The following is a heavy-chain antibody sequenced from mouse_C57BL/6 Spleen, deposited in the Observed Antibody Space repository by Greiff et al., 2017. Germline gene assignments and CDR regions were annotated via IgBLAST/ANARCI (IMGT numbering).Heavy chain of an antibody. D-gene: IGHD3-1*01. J-gene: IGHJ3*01. V-gene: IGHV5-4*01. CDR3: ARDRSLLPWFAY. CDR1: GFTFSSYA. CDR2: ISDGGSYT. Sequence: EVKLMESGGGLVKPGGSLKLSCAASGFTFSSYAMSWVRQTPEKRLEWVATISDGGSYTYYPDNVKGRFTISRDNAKNNLYLQMSHLKSEDTAMYYCARDRSLLPWFAYWGQGTLVTVSA.